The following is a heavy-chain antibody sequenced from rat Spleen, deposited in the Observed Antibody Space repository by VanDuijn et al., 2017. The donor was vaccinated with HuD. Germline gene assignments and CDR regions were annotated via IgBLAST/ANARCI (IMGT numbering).Heavy chain of an antibody. CDR1: GFTFSNYY. V-gene: IGHV5-25*01. CDR3: ARPQGTDGYVMDA. Sequence: EVQLVESGGGLVQPGRSMKLSCAASGFTFSNYYMAWVRQAPTKGLEWVASISTGGGNTYYRDSVKGRFTISRDNAKSTLYLQMDSLRSEDTATYYCARPQGTDGYVMDAWGQGASVTVSS. CDR2: ISTGGGNT. D-gene: IGHD3-2*01. J-gene: IGHJ4*01.